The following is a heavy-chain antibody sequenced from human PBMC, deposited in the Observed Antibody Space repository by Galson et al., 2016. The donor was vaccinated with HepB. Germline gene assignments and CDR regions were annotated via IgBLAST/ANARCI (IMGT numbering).Heavy chain of an antibody. D-gene: IGHD6-6*01. CDR3: ARRMRYSSSAFDY. CDR1: RYSFTSYW. J-gene: IGHJ4*02. Sequence: QSGAAVKKPGESPQTSCKGSRYSFTSYWIGWVRQMPGIALEWMGLIYPGASDSRYRPSFQGQVTFSAVKSISTAFLQWSSLKAPDTAMYYCARRMRYSSSAFDYWGQGTLATVSS. CDR2: IYPGASDS. V-gene: IGHV5-51*01.